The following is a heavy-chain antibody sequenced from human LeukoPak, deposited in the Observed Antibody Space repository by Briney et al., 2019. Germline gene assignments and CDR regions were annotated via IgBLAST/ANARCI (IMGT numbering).Heavy chain of an antibody. D-gene: IGHD3-10*01. J-gene: IGHJ4*02. Sequence: GASVKVSCKASGYTFTSYDINWVRQATGQGLEWMGWMNPNSGNTGYAQKFQGRVTMTRNTSISTAYMELSSLRSEDTAVYYCARGEVHYYGSGSDYWGQGTLVTVSS. V-gene: IGHV1-8*01. CDR1: GYTFTSYD. CDR3: ARGEVHYYGSGSDY. CDR2: MNPNSGNT.